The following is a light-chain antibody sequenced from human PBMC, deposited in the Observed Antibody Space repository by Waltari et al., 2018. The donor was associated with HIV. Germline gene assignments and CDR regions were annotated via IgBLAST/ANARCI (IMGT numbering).Light chain of an antibody. J-gene: IGLJ2*01. CDR1: QLGSKS. CDR3: HVWDSRSVT. CDR2: DDS. Sequence: SYVLTQPPSVSVAPGKTARITGGGNQLGSKSVHWYQQRPGQAPVLVIYDDSDRPSGIPERFSGSNSGNTATLTISRVEAGDEADYYCHVWDSRSVTFGGGTKLTVV. V-gene: IGLV3-21*04.